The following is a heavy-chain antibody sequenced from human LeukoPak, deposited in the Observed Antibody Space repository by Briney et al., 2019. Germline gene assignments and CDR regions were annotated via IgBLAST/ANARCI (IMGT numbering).Heavy chain of an antibody. CDR2: IRSKAYGCTT. CDR1: GFTFGDYA. D-gene: IGHD3-22*01. Sequence: GGSLRLSCTASGFTFGDYAMSWFRQAPGKGLEWVGFIRSKAYGCTTEYAASVKGRFTISRDDSKTIAYLQMNSLKTEDTAVYYCTRDADYYDSSGYTSVYYWGQGTLVTVSS. J-gene: IGHJ4*02. V-gene: IGHV3-49*03. CDR3: TRDADYYDSSGYTSVYY.